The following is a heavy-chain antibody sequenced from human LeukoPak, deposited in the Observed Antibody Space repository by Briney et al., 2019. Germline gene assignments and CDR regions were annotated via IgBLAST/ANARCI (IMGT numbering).Heavy chain of an antibody. V-gene: IGHV4-4*09. Sequence: SETLSLTCTVSGGSISSYYWSWIRQPPGKGLEWIGYIYTSGSTNYNPSLKSRVTISVDTSKNQFSLKLSSVTAADTAVYYCARSVTGAACLGFDYWGQGTLVTVSS. CDR1: GGSISSYY. D-gene: IGHD6-6*01. J-gene: IGHJ4*02. CDR3: ARSVTGAACLGFDY. CDR2: IYTSGST.